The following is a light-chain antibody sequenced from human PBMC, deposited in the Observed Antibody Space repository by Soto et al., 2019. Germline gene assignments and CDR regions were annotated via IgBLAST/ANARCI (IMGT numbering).Light chain of an antibody. CDR3: QQYHGWPWT. Sequence: EIVMTQSPATLSVSPGEGATLSCRASQSISNHLAWFQQKPGQAPRLLITGASTRVTGIPARFSGSGSGTEFTLTIRSLQSEYFAVYYCQQYHGWPWTFGQGPKVEIK. CDR1: QSISNH. CDR2: GAS. V-gene: IGKV3-15*01. J-gene: IGKJ1*01.